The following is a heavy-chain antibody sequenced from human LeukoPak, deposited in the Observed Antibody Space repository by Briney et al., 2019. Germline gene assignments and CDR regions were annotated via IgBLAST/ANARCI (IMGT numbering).Heavy chain of an antibody. V-gene: IGHV3-53*01. CDR2: IYSGDST. Sequence: ETLSLTCLVSGGSISSGGYYWSWVRQAPGKGLDWVSIIYSGDSTYYADSVKGRFTISRDNSKNTLYLQMNSLRAEDTAVYYCARGPNFDWLLYFDYWGQGALVTVSS. CDR1: GGSISSGGYY. J-gene: IGHJ4*02. CDR3: ARGPNFDWLLYFDY. D-gene: IGHD3-9*01.